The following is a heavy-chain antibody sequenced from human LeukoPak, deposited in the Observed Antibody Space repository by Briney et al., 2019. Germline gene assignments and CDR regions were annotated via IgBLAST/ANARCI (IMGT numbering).Heavy chain of an antibody. Sequence: SETLSLTCTVSGGSISSYYWSWIRQPPGKGLEWIGYIHYSGSTNYNPSLKSRVTISVDTSKNQFSLKLSSVTAADTAVYYCAREKGVWFGELLGWFDPWGQGTLVTVSS. V-gene: IGHV4-59*01. D-gene: IGHD3-10*01. CDR1: GGSISSYY. J-gene: IGHJ5*02. CDR3: AREKGVWFGELLGWFDP. CDR2: IHYSGST.